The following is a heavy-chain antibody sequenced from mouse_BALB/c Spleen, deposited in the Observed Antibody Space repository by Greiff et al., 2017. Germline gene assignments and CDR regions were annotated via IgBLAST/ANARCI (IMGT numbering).Heavy chain of an antibody. CDR3: ARWLLAYAMDY. D-gene: IGHD2-3*01. CDR1: GYTFTSYV. V-gene: IGHV1-14*01. CDR2: INPYNDGT. J-gene: IGHJ4*01. Sequence: QLQESGPELVKPGASVKMSCKASGYTFTSYVMHWVKQKPGQGLEWIGYINPYNDGTKYNEKFKGKATLTSDKSSSTAYMELSSLTSEDSAVYYCARWLLAYAMDYWGQGTSVTVSS.